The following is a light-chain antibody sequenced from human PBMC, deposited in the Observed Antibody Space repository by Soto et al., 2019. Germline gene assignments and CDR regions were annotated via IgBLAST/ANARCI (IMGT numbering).Light chain of an antibody. Sequence: DIQMTQSPSTLSASVGDRVSITCRASESISSWLAWYQHKPGKAPKLLIYKASSLESGVPSRFSGSGSGTEFTLTISSLQPDDVATYYCQHYCNFPLTFGGGTKVEIK. CDR1: ESISSW. CDR2: KAS. J-gene: IGKJ4*01. V-gene: IGKV1-5*03. CDR3: QHYCNFPLT.